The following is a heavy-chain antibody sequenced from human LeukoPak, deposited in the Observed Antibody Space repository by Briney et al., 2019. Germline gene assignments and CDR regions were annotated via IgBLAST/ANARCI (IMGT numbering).Heavy chain of an antibody. D-gene: IGHD6-13*01. CDR3: ARLDGYSSSSGGGGY. CDR1: GGSFSGYY. V-gene: IGHV4-34*01. J-gene: IGHJ4*02. Sequence: TSETLSLTCAVYGGSFSGYYWSWIRQPPGKGLEWIGEINHSGSTNYNPSLKSRVTISVDTSKNQFSLKLSSVTAADTAVYYCARLDGYSSSSGGGGYWGQGTLVPSPQ. CDR2: INHSGST.